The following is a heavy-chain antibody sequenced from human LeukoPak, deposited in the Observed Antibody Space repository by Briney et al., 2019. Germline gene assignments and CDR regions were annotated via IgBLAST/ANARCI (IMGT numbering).Heavy chain of an antibody. Sequence: GGSLRLSCAASGFTFSYHPMHWVRQAPGKGLEWVAVISFDGITKYYADSVKGRFTISRDNSKDTLYLQMNSLRAEDTAVYYCARDSEPHQWLASDYWGQGTLVTVSS. J-gene: IGHJ4*02. D-gene: IGHD6-19*01. V-gene: IGHV3-30*04. CDR3: ARDSEPHQWLASDY. CDR2: ISFDGITK. CDR1: GFTFSYHP.